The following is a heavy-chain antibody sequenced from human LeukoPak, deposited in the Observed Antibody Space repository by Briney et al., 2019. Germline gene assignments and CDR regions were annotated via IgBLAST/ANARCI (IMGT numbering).Heavy chain of an antibody. V-gene: IGHV4-59*01. J-gene: IGHJ5*02. CDR2: IYSRGSS. CDR1: GGSISSYY. CDR3: AGTTNYNILTGYSGSWFDP. Sequence: MSSETLSLTCSVSGGSISSYYWSWIRQPPEKGLEWIGNIYSRGSSNYNPSLKSRVTILVDTSRNQFSLKLSSVTAADTAIYYCAGTTNYNILTGYSGSWFDPWGQGTLVTVSS. D-gene: IGHD3-9*01.